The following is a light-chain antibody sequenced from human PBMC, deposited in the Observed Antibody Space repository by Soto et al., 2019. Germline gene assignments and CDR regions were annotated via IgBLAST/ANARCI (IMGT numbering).Light chain of an antibody. J-gene: IGKJ1*01. CDR3: QHYNSYSEA. Sequence: EIGLTQSPDTLSLSPGDGATLSCRASQTVGNNYLAWYQQRPGQAPRLLIYGASSRATGIPDRFSGSGSGTEFTLTISSLQPDDFATYYCQHYNSYSEAFGQGTKVDIK. CDR2: GAS. V-gene: IGKV3-20*01. CDR1: QTVGNNY.